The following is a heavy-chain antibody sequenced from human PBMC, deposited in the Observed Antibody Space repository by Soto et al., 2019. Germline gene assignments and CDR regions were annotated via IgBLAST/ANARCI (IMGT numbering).Heavy chain of an antibody. D-gene: IGHD2-15*01. J-gene: IGHJ6*02. CDR1: GYTFTSYG. CDR3: ARVGYCSGGSCYSGWYYYYGMDV. V-gene: IGHV1-18*01. CDR2: ISAYNGNT. Sequence: ASVKVSCKASGYTFTSYGISWVRQAPGQGLEWMGWISAYNGNTNYAQKLQGRVTMTTDTSTSTAYMELRSLRSDDTAVYYCARVGYCSGGSCYSGWYYYYGMDVWGQGTTVTVSS.